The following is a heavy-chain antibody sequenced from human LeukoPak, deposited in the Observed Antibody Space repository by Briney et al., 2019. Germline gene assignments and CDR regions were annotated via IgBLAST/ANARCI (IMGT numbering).Heavy chain of an antibody. CDR2: VYYHGGT. V-gene: IGHV4-61*01. Sequence: SETLSLTCTVSGGSVSSGSYYWSWIRQPPGKGLEWIGYVYYHGGTNYNPSLKSRVTISVDTSKNQFSLKLTSVTAADTAVYYCTRRVGTRDWYFDLWGRGTLVTVSS. CDR3: TRRVGTRDWYFDL. J-gene: IGHJ2*01. CDR1: GGSVSSGSYY. D-gene: IGHD1-14*01.